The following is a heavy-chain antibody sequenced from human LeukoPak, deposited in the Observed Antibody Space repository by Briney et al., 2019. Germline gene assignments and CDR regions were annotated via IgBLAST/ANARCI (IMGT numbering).Heavy chain of an antibody. D-gene: IGHD3-10*01. CDR1: GGSISNYY. CDR3: AKSITMAPNYYYGMDV. CDR2: IYSSGST. Sequence: SETLSLTCTISGGSISNYYWSWIRQPAGKGLEWIGRIYSSGSTDYNPSRRSRVTMSLDTSKNQFSLKVSSVTAAGTAVYYCAKSITMAPNYYYGMDVWGQGTTVTVSS. V-gene: IGHV4-4*07. J-gene: IGHJ6*02.